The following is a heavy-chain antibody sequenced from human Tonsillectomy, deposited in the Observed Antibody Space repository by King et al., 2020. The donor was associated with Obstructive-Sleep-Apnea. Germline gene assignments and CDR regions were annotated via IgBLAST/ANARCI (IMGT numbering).Heavy chain of an antibody. CDR3: AKGTIVVGPAAMGEDLFEP. J-gene: IGHJ5*02. Sequence: VQLVESGGGLVQPGGSLRLSCAASGFTFSSYAMSWVRQAPGKGLEWVSAISGSGGSTYYADSVKGRFTISRDNSKKTLYLQMNSLRAEDTAVYYCAKGTIVVGPAAMGEDLFEPWGQGTLVTVSS. CDR1: GFTFSSYA. D-gene: IGHD2-2*01. CDR2: ISGSGGST. V-gene: IGHV3-23*04.